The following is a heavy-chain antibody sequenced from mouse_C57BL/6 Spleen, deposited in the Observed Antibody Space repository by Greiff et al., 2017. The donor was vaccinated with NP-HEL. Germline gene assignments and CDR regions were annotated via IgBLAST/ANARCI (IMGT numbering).Heavy chain of an antibody. Sequence: EVKLVESGGGLVKPGGSLKLSCAASGFTFSDYGMHWVRQAPEKGLEWVAYISSGSSTIYYADTVKGRFTISRDNAKNTLFLQMTSLRSEDTAMYYCARTPTVVAPLDWGTGTTVTVSS. CDR2: ISSGSSTI. V-gene: IGHV5-17*01. CDR1: GFTFSDYG. CDR3: ARTPTVVAPLD. D-gene: IGHD1-1*01. J-gene: IGHJ1*03.